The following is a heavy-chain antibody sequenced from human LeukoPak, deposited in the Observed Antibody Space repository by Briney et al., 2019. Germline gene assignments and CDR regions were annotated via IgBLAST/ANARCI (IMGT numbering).Heavy chain of an antibody. CDR1: GVSISSNLW. CDR3: ARGGDRSFDY. CDR2: IHHSGSI. V-gene: IGHV4-4*02. D-gene: IGHD3-10*01. J-gene: IGHJ4*02. Sequence: PSGTLSLTCAVSGVSISSNLWWTWVRQPPGKGLEWIAEIHHSGSINYNPSLRSRVTISVDKAKNQFSLNLNSVTAADTAVYYCARGGDRSFDYWGQGTLVTVSS.